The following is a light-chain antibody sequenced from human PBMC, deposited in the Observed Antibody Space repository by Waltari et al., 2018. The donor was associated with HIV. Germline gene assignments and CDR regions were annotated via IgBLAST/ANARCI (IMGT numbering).Light chain of an antibody. J-gene: IGLJ1*01. CDR3: CSYAGRNTYV. CDR1: RSDVGAYNL. Sequence: QSVLTQPASVSGSPGQSITISCSGTRSDVGAYNLVSWYRQNPGKAPQVIIFQDTKRPSGIYDRFRGSKSGKTASLTISGLRLDDQGNYYCCSYAGRNTYVFGSGTEVSVL. CDR2: QDT. V-gene: IGLV2-23*01.